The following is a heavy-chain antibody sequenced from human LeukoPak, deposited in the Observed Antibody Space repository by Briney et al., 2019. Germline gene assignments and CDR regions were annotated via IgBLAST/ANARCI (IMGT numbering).Heavy chain of an antibody. CDR1: AFTLSSYA. J-gene: IGHJ4*02. Sequence: PAVSLSLSCPASAFTLSSYAMSWVRQAQGEGLAWDSAFSGGVGSTYYADSVKGRLTISRDNSKNTLYLQMNSLRAEDTAVYYCARSGYNRFDYWGQGTLVTVSS. CDR3: ARSGYNRFDY. D-gene: IGHD5-24*01. CDR2: FSGGVGST. V-gene: IGHV3-23*01.